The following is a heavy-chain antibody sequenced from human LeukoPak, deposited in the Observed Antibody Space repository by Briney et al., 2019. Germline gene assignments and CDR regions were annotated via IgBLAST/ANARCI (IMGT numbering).Heavy chain of an antibody. CDR1: GGSISSYC. CDR2: IYTSGST. J-gene: IGHJ6*02. Sequence: SETLSLTCTVSGGSISSYCWSWIRQPAGKGLEWIGRIYTSGSTNYNPSLKSRVTMSVDTSKNQFSLKLSSVTAADTAVHYCARGGPLRWSGMDVWGQGTTVTVSS. D-gene: IGHD4-23*01. CDR3: ARGGPLRWSGMDV. V-gene: IGHV4-4*07.